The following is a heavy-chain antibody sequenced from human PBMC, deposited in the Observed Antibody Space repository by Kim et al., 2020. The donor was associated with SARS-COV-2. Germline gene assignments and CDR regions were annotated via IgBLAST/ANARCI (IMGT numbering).Heavy chain of an antibody. J-gene: IGHJ6*02. D-gene: IGHD3-10*01. CDR3: TTVGVWFGELFNYGMDV. V-gene: IGHV3-15*01. CDR1: GFTFSNAW. Sequence: GGSLRLSCAASGFTFSNAWMSWVRQAPGKGLERVGRIKSKTDGGTTDYAAPVKGRFTISRDDSKNTLYLQMNSLKTEDTAVYYCTTVGVWFGELFNYGMDVWGQGTTVTVSS. CDR2: IKSKTDGGTT.